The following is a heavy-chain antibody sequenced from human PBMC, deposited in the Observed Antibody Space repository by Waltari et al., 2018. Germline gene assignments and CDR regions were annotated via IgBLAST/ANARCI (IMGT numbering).Heavy chain of an antibody. D-gene: IGHD5-12*01. CDR1: GSSVRSNY. CDR2: IYSGGST. V-gene: IGHV3-53*01. Sequence: EVQLVESGGGLIQPAGSLSPSWAASGSSVRSNYMTWVRQAPGKGLEWVSVIYSGGSTYYADSVKGRFTISRDNSKNTLYLQMNSLRAEDTAVYYCASGRRDGYNFYDYWGQGTLVTVSS. CDR3: ASGRRDGYNFYDY. J-gene: IGHJ4*02.